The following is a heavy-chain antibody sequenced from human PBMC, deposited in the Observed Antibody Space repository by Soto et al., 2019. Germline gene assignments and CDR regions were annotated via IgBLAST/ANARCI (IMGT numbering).Heavy chain of an antibody. D-gene: IGHD6-19*01. Sequence: LRLSCAASGFTCSSYAMHWVRQAPGKGLEWVAAIWYDGSNKYYADSVKGRFTISRDNSKNTLYLQMNSLRAEDTAVFYCAKERSSGWSFDYWGQGTLVTVSS. CDR1: GFTCSSYA. J-gene: IGHJ4*02. V-gene: IGHV3-33*06. CDR3: AKERSSGWSFDY. CDR2: IWYDGSNK.